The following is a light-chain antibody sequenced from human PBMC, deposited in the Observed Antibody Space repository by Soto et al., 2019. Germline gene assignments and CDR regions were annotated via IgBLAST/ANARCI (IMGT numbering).Light chain of an antibody. CDR1: QTVYNGF. CDR2: GAS. Sequence: ENVLTQSPGTLSLSPGERATLSCRASQTVYNGFLAWYQQKPGQAPRLLIYGASSRATGIPDRFSGSGSGTDFTLTISRLEPEDFAVYYCQQYARSPETFGQGTKVDIK. J-gene: IGKJ1*01. CDR3: QQYARSPET. V-gene: IGKV3-20*01.